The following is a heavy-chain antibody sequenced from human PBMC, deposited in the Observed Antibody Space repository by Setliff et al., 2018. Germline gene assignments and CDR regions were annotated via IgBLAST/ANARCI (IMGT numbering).Heavy chain of an antibody. J-gene: IGHJ4*02. CDR3: AREKFYYDGSGYYFDY. Sequence: SVKVSCKASGGTFRSYGISWVRQAPGQGLEWMGGTIPVFGTTDYAQKFQGRVTIMTDESTSTAYMELSSLRTEDTAVYYCAREKFYYDGSGYYFDYWGQGTLVTVSS. V-gene: IGHV1-69*05. D-gene: IGHD3-22*01. CDR1: GGTFRSYG. CDR2: TIPVFGTT.